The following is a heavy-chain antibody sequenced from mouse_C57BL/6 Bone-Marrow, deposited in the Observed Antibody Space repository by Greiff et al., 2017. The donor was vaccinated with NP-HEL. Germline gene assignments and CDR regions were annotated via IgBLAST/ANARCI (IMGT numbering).Heavy chain of an antibody. J-gene: IGHJ2*01. V-gene: IGHV14-4*01. CDR1: GFNIKDDY. CDR3: TKDSNYKD. D-gene: IGHD2-5*01. CDR2: IDPENGDT. Sequence: EVQLQQSGAELVRPGASVKLSCTASGFNIKDDYMHWVKQRPEQGLEWIGWIDPENGDTEYASKFQGKATITADTSSNTAYLQLSSLTSEDTAVYYCTKDSNYKDWGQGTTLTVSS.